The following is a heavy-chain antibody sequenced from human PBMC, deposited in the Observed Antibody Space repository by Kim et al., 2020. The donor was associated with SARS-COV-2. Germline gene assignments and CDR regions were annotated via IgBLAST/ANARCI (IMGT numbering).Heavy chain of an antibody. J-gene: IGHJ6*02. CDR1: GFTVSSNY. CDR2: IYTGGST. CDR3: ARGGAPVRPYAMNV. V-gene: IGHV3-53*01. Sequence: GGSLRLSCAASGFTVSSNYMTWVRQAPGKGLEWVSVIYTGGSTYYADSVKGRFTISRDSSENTLYLHLNSLRAEDTAVYYCARGGAPVRPYAMNVWGPG. D-gene: IGHD1-26*01.